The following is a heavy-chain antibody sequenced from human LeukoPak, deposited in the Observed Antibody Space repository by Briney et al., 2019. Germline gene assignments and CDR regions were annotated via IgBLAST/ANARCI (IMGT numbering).Heavy chain of an antibody. V-gene: IGHV3-48*03. Sequence: PGGSLRLSCAAPGFPFSNYAMNWVRQAPGKGLEWISYISGSGGVMFYADSVKGRFTISRDNAKNSVYLQMSSLKAEDTAVYYCAREYPDNGDGWGYWGQGTLVTVSS. CDR1: GFPFSNYA. CDR2: ISGSGGVM. J-gene: IGHJ4*02. CDR3: AREYPDNGDGWGY. D-gene: IGHD1-1*01.